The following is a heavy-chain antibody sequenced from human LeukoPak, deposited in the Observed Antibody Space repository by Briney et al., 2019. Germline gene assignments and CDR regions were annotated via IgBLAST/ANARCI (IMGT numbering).Heavy chain of an antibody. V-gene: IGHV1-24*01. CDR1: GYTLTELS. CDR2: FDPEDGET. Sequence: ASVKVSCKVSGYTLTELSMHWVRQAPGKGLEWMGGFDPEDGETIYAQKFQGRVTMTEDTSTDTAYMELSSLRSEDTAVYYCATDQTHSSSSGYWFDPWGQGTLVTVSS. J-gene: IGHJ5*02. D-gene: IGHD6-6*01. CDR3: ATDQTHSSSSGYWFDP.